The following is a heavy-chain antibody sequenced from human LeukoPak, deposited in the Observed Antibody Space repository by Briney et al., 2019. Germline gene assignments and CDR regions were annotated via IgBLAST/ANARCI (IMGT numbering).Heavy chain of an antibody. CDR2: IIHSGST. Sequence: PSETLSLTCAVYGGSFSGYYWSWIRQPPGKGLEWIGEIIHSGSTNYNPSLKSRVTISVNTSKNQFSLNLSSVTAADTAVYYCARRDSSGYYFGREISNLSWYFDLWGRGTPVTVSS. V-gene: IGHV4-34*12. CDR1: GGSFSGYY. CDR3: ARRDSSGYYFGREISNLSWYFDL. D-gene: IGHD3-22*01. J-gene: IGHJ2*01.